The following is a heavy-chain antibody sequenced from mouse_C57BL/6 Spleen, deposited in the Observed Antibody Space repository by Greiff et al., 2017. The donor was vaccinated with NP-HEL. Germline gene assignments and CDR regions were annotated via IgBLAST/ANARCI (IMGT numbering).Heavy chain of an antibody. CDR1: GYSFTDYN. CDR2: INPNYGTT. Sequence: EVHLVESGPELVKPGASVKISCKASGYSFTDYNMNWVKQSNGKSLEWIGVINPNYGTTSYNQKFKGKATLTVDQSSSTAYMQLNSLTSEDSAVYYCARTLLRSPYYYAMDYWGQGTSVTVSS. D-gene: IGHD1-1*01. J-gene: IGHJ4*01. V-gene: IGHV1-39*01. CDR3: ARTLLRSPYYYAMDY.